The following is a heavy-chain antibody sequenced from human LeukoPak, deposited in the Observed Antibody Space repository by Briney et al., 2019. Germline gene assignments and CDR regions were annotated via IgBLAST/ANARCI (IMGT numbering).Heavy chain of an antibody. V-gene: IGHV1-69*06. CDR2: IIPIFGTA. CDR1: GGTFSSYA. Sequence: ASVKVSCKASGGTFSSYAISWVRQAPGHGLEWMGGIIPIFGTANYAQKSQGRVTITADKSTSTAYMELSSLRSEDTAVYYCARVEWFGEPPYYYGVEVWGKGTTVTVSS. J-gene: IGHJ6*04. CDR3: ARVEWFGEPPYYYGVEV. D-gene: IGHD3-10*01.